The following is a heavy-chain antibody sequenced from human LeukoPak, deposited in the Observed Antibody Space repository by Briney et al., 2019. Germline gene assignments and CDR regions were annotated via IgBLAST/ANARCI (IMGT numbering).Heavy chain of an antibody. J-gene: IGHJ4*02. CDR3: ARGPYYDSSGYYSQVDY. CDR1: GGSFSGYY. CDR2: INHSGST. Sequence: PSETLSLTCAVYGGSFSGYYWSWIRQPPGKGLEWIGEINHSGSTNYNPSLKSRVTISVDTSKNQFSLKLSSVTAADTAVYYCARGPYYDSSGYYSQVDYWGQGTLVTVSS. V-gene: IGHV4-34*01. D-gene: IGHD3-22*01.